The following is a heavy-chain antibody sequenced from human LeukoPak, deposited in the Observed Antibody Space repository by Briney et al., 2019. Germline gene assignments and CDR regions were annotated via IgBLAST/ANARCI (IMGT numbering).Heavy chain of an antibody. D-gene: IGHD3-10*01. CDR3: ARAPRGSGGYPGSYYGPPPYNWFDP. CDR2: INPNSGGT. CDR1: GYTFTGDY. J-gene: IGHJ5*02. Sequence: ASVKVSCKASGYTFTGDYMHWVRQAPGQGLEWMGWINPNSGGTNYAQKFQGRVTMTRDTSISTAYMELSRLRSDDTAVYYCARAPRGSGGYPGSYYGPPPYNWFDPWGQGTLVTVSS. V-gene: IGHV1-2*02.